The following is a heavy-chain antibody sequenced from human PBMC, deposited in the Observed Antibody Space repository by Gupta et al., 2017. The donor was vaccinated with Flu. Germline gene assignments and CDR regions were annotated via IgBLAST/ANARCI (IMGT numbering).Heavy chain of an antibody. CDR3: ATSYGSGSSAFDS. D-gene: IGHD3-10*01. Sequence: QVQLVQSGADVKKPGSSVKVPCNASGDTFSRDTINGVRQAPGQGFEWMGRTIPILAMANFALKFQGRLMRTADKSTSTSYMQLSSLTSEDTAVYDGATSYGSGSSAFDSWGQGTLGTVAS. CDR2: TIPILAMA. J-gene: IGHJ4*02. CDR1: GDTFSRDT. V-gene: IGHV1-69*02.